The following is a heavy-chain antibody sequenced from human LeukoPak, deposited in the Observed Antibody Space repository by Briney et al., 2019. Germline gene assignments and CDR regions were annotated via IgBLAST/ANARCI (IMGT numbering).Heavy chain of an antibody. Sequence: ASVKVSCKASGYTFTSYYMHWVRQAPGQGLEWMGIINPSGGSTSYAQKFQGRVAMTRDTSTSTVYMELSSLRSEDTAVYYCASQSRGIAAAGHWYFDLWGRGTLVTVSS. CDR2: INPSGGST. CDR3: ASQSRGIAAAGHWYFDL. V-gene: IGHV1-46*01. CDR1: GYTFTSYY. J-gene: IGHJ2*01. D-gene: IGHD6-13*01.